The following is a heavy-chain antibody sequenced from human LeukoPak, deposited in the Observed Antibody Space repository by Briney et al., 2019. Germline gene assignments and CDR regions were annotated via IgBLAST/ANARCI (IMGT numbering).Heavy chain of an antibody. CDR1: GGSISSYY. J-gene: IGHJ4*02. Sequence: PSETLSLTCTGSGGSISSYYWSWIRQPAGKGLEWIGRIYTSGSTNYNPSLKSRVTMSVDTSKNQFSLKLSSVTAADTAVYYCARETKLRYFDWAQYYFDYWGQGTLVTVSS. CDR3: ARETKLRYFDWAQYYFDY. CDR2: IYTSGST. D-gene: IGHD3-9*01. V-gene: IGHV4-4*07.